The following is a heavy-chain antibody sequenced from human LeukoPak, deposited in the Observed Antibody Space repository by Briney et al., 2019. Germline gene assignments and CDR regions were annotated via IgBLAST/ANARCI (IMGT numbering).Heavy chain of an antibody. CDR3: AKNGIGYCSSTSCYGDAFDI. CDR2: ISSSSYI. D-gene: IGHD2-2*01. CDR1: GFTFSPYS. J-gene: IGHJ3*02. Sequence: GGSLRLSCAASGFTFSPYSMNWVRQAPGRGLEWVSFISSSSYIYYADSVKGRFTISRDNSKNTLYLQMNSLRAEDTAVYYCAKNGIGYCSSTSCYGDAFDIWGQGTMVTVSS. V-gene: IGHV3-21*01.